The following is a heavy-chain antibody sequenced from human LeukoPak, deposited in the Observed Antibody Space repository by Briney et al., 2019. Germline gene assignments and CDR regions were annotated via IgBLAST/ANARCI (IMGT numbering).Heavy chain of an antibody. D-gene: IGHD3-10*01. Sequence: ASVKVSCKASGYTFTSYGISWVRQAPGQGLEWMGWISGYNGNTNYAQKLQGRVTMITDTSTSTAYMELRSLRSEDTAVYYCAINYYSSGSLDAFDIWGQGTKVTVSS. CDR3: AINYYSSGSLDAFDI. CDR1: GYTFTSYG. J-gene: IGHJ3*02. CDR2: ISGYNGNT. V-gene: IGHV1-18*01.